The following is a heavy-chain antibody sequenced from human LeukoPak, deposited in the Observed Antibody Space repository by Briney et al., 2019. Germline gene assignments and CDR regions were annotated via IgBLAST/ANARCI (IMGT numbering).Heavy chain of an antibody. J-gene: IGHJ6*03. CDR2: IYYSGST. D-gene: IGHD4-17*01. CDR1: GGSISSYY. Sequence: SGTLSLTCTVSGGSISSYYWSWIRQPPGKGLEWIGYIYYSGSTNYNPSLKSRVTISVDTSKNQFSLKLSSVTAADTAVYYCARQGKYGSKYYYYMDVWGKGTTVTVSS. V-gene: IGHV4-59*08. CDR3: ARQGKYGSKYYYYMDV.